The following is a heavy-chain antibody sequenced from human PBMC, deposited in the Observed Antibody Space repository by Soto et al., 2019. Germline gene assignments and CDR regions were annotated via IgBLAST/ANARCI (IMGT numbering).Heavy chain of an antibody. V-gene: IGHV4-39*01. CDR2: IYYSGST. J-gene: IGHJ6*03. CDR3: ARHGEPSYYDFWSGYPDYYMDV. D-gene: IGHD3-3*01. Sequence: SETLSLTCTVSGGSISSSSYYWGWIRQPPGKGLEWIGSIYYSGSTYYNPSLKSRVTISVDTSKNQFSLKLSSVTAADTAVYYCARHGEPSYYDFWSGYPDYYMDVWGKGTTVTVSS. CDR1: GGSISSSSYY.